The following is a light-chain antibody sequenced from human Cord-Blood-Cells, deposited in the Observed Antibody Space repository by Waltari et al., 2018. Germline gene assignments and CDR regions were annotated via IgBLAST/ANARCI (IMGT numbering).Light chain of an antibody. Sequence: SALTQPASVSGSPGQSITISCTGPSSHVGGYNYVSWYHQHPGKAPKLMIYEVSNRPSGVSNRFSGSKSGNTASLTISGLQAEDEADYYCSSYTSSSTWVFGGGTKLTVL. CDR2: EVS. J-gene: IGLJ3*02. CDR3: SSYTSSSTWV. V-gene: IGLV2-14*01. CDR1: SSHVGGYNY.